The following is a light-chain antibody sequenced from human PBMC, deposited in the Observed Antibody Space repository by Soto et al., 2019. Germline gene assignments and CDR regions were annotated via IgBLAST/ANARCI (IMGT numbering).Light chain of an antibody. Sequence: DLQMTQSPSTLSASVGDRVTITCRASQSISSWLAWYQQKPGKAPKLLIYKASSLESGVPSRFSSSGSGTEFTLTIISLQPDDFATYYCQQYNSYSPYTFGQGTKLEIK. CDR1: QSISSW. CDR2: KAS. CDR3: QQYNSYSPYT. J-gene: IGKJ2*01. V-gene: IGKV1-5*03.